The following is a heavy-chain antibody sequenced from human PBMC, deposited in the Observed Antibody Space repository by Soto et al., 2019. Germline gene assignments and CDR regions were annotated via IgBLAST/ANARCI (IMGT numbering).Heavy chain of an antibody. V-gene: IGHV5-51*01. CDR2: IYPGDSDT. CDR3: ARQPYYDFSWGYNWFDP. Sequence: PGESLKISCKGSGYSFTSYWIGWVRQMPGKGLEWMGIIYPGDSDTRYSPSFQGQVTISADKSISTAYLQWSSLKASDTAMYYCARQPYYDFSWGYNWFDPWGQGTLVTVSS. J-gene: IGHJ5*02. CDR1: GYSFTSYW. D-gene: IGHD3-3*01.